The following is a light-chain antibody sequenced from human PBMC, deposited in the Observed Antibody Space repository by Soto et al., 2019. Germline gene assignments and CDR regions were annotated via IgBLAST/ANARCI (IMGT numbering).Light chain of an antibody. V-gene: IGLV2-14*01. J-gene: IGLJ7*01. CDR1: SSDVGGYNY. CDR3: SSYTSSSSSGV. CDR2: EVS. Sequence: QSALTQPASVSGSPGQSITISCTGTSSDVGGYNYVSWYQQHPGKAPKLMIYEVSNRPSGVSNRFSGSKSGNTASLTISGLQAEDEADYYCSSYTSSSSSGVFGTGTQLTVL.